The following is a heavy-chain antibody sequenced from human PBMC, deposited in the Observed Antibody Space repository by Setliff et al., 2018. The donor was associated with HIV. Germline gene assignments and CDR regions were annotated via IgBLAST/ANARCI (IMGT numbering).Heavy chain of an antibody. CDR2: IYTSGTT. CDR1: GVSISGHF. J-gene: IGHJ4*02. CDR3: ARLIHTGLLYFDY. Sequence: KPSETLSLTCFVSGVSISGHFWGWIRQPPGKGLEWIGHIYTSGTTEYNPSLDSRVTISVDTSRDQFSLNLRSVTAADTALYFCARLIHTGLLYFDYWGLGMLVTVSS. V-gene: IGHV4-4*09. D-gene: IGHD2-8*02.